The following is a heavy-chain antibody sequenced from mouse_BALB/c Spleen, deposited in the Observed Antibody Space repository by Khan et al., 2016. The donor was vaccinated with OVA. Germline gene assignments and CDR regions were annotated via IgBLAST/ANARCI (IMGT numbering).Heavy chain of an antibody. Sequence: QIQLVQSGPELKKPRETVKISCKASGYTFTNYGMNWMKQAPGKGLKWMGWINTYTGEPTYADDFKGRFAFSLETSASTAYLQINNLKNEDTATYFCASGGPWYFDVWGAGTTVTVSS. V-gene: IGHV9-3-1*01. J-gene: IGHJ1*01. CDR3: ASGGPWYFDV. D-gene: IGHD1-1*02. CDR2: INTYTGEP. CDR1: GYTFTNYG.